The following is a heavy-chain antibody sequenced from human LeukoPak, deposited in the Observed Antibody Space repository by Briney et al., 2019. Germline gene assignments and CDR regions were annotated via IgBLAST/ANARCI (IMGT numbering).Heavy chain of an antibody. D-gene: IGHD1-14*01. CDR1: GGSISSSSYY. CDR3: ARGNRDLGDY. V-gene: IGHV4-39*01. J-gene: IGHJ4*02. CDR2: IYYSGST. Sequence: SETLSLTCTVSGGSISSSSYYWGWIRQPPGKGLEWIGSIYYSGSTYYNPSLKSRVTISVDTSKNQFSLKLSSVTAAGTAVYYCARGNRDLGDYWGQGTLVTVSS.